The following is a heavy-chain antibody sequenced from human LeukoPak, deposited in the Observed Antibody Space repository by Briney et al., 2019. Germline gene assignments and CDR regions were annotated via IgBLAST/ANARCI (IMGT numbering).Heavy chain of an antibody. CDR3: ARDDRRTGRDY. J-gene: IGHJ4*02. Sequence: SETLSLTCTVSGGSISSYYWSWIRQPPGKGLEWIGYIYYSGSTYYNPSLKSRVTISVDTSKNQFSLKLSSVTAADTAVYYCARDDRRTGRDYWGQGTLVTVSS. CDR2: IYYSGST. V-gene: IGHV4-59*01. CDR1: GGSISSYY. D-gene: IGHD7-27*01.